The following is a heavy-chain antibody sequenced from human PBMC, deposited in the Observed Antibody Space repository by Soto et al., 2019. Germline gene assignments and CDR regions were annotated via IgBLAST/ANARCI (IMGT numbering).Heavy chain of an antibody. D-gene: IGHD4-17*01. CDR3: ARGHSDFGDYDWFEP. V-gene: IGHV4-59*12. Sequence: FEPLSLTCTVSGGSIRSYYWRWIRQPPGKGLEWIGYIYYSGRTHYNPSLKGRITISWDTSKNQFSLQLSSVTAADTAVYFCARGHSDFGDYDWFEPWGQGTLVTVSS. CDR2: IYYSGRT. J-gene: IGHJ5*02. CDR1: GGSIRSYY.